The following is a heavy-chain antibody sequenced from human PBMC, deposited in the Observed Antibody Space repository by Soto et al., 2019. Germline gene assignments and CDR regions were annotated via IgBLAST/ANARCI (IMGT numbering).Heavy chain of an antibody. CDR3: ARCSSTSCYYNWFDP. CDR2: IYPGDSDT. D-gene: IGHD2-2*01. CDR1: GYIFTTYW. V-gene: IGHV5-51*01. J-gene: IGHJ5*02. Sequence: GESLKISCKGSGYIFTTYWIGWVRQMPGEGLEWMGIIYPGDSDTRYSPSFQGHVTILADKSISTAYLQWSSLKASDTAMYYCARCSSTSCYYNWFDPWGQGTLVTVSS.